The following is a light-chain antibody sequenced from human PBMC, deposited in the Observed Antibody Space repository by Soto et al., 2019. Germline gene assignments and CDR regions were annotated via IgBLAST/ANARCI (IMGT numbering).Light chain of an antibody. V-gene: IGLV2-11*01. CDR2: DVS. CDR1: SSDVGGYNY. J-gene: IGLJ1*01. CDR3: CSYAGSHTCGNYV. Sequence: QSVLTQPRSVSGSPGQSVTISCTGTSSDVGGYNYVSWYQQHPGKAPKLMIYDVSKRPSGVPDRFSGSKSGNTASLTISGLQAENEAQYYCCSYAGSHTCGNYVSGTRNKVTDL.